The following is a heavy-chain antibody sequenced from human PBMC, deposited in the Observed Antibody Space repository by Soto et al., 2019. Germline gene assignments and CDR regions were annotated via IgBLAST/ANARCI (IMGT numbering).Heavy chain of an antibody. CDR2: VNPINGNT. J-gene: IGHJ4*02. CDR3: ARENWHFDY. Sequence: QVQLVQSGAEVKKPGASVKVSCKTSGYSFSEFRMHWVRQAPGQGLEWMGWVNPINGNTNYAQDFQGRVTMTRDASTQTVYMELSSLPSDDTSTVYCARENWHFDYWGQGTLITVSS. CDR1: GYSFSEFR. V-gene: IGHV1-2*02.